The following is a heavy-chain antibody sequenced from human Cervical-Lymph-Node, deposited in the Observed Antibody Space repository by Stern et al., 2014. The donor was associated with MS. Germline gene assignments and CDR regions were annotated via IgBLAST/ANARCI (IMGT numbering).Heavy chain of an antibody. CDR3: ALSSETSDRWYSLGYDL. V-gene: IGHV1-69*01. CDR1: GGTFSKFP. J-gene: IGHJ5*02. CDR2: IFPGFGTP. D-gene: IGHD6-13*01. Sequence: VPLVESGAEVTKPGSSVNVSCKASGGTFSKFPSSWVRQAPGPGLEWLGVIFPGFGTPTYAQEFRGRVTITAAVSTSTVYMELSSLRSDDTAVYYCALSSETSDRWYSLGYDLWGQGTLVTVSS.